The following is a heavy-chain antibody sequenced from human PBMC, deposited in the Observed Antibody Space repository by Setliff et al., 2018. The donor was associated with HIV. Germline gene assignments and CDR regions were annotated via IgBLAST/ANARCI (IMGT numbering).Heavy chain of an antibody. Sequence: GVSLRLSCVASGVTFSSDAMSWVRQAPGKGLEWVSSISGSDSSTHYAGSAEGRFTISRDNSKKTLYLQMNSLRAEDTAVYHCAKLVRGWDYWGQGILVTVSS. V-gene: IGHV3-23*01. J-gene: IGHJ4*02. CDR1: GVTFSSDA. CDR2: ISGSDSST. D-gene: IGHD1-26*01. CDR3: AKLVRGWDY.